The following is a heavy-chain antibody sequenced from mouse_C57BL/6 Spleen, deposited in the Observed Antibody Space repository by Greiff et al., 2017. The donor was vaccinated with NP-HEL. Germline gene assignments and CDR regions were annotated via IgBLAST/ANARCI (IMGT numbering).Heavy chain of an antibody. CDR2: IDPSDSYT. CDR3: ARLLYYGNGAMDY. V-gene: IGHV1-50*01. Sequence: QVQLQQPGAELVKPGASVKLSCKASGYTFTSYWMQWVKQRPGQGLEWIGEIDPSDSYTNYNQKFKGKATLTVDTSSSTAYMQLSSLTSEDSAVYYCARLLYYGNGAMDYWGQGTSVTVSS. J-gene: IGHJ4*01. D-gene: IGHD2-1*01. CDR1: GYTFTSYW.